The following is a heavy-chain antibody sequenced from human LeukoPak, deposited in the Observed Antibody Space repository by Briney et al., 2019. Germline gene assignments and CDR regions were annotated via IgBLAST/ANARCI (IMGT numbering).Heavy chain of an antibody. Sequence: GGSLRLSCAASGFTFSSYWMSWVRQAPGKGLEWVANIKQDGSEKYYVDSVKGRFTISRDNAKNSLYLQMNSLRAEDTAVYYCARANPYYDFWSGYYTWFDPWGQGTLVTVSS. D-gene: IGHD3-3*01. CDR2: IKQDGSEK. CDR1: GFTFSSYW. CDR3: ARANPYYDFWSGYYTWFDP. V-gene: IGHV3-7*01. J-gene: IGHJ5*02.